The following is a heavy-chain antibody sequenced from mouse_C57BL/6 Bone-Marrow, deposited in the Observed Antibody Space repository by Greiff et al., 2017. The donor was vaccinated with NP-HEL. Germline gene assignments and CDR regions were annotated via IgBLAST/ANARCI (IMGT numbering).Heavy chain of an antibody. V-gene: IGHV1-82*01. D-gene: IGHD1-1*01. Sequence: VTLVESGPELVKPGASVKISCKASGYAFSSSWMNWVKQRPGQGLEWIGRIYPGDGDTNYNGKFKGKATLTADKSSSTAYMQLSSLTSEDSAVYFCATHYYGSSYRWYFDVWGTGTTVTVSS. J-gene: IGHJ1*03. CDR1: GYAFSSSW. CDR3: ATHYYGSSYRWYFDV. CDR2: IYPGDGDT.